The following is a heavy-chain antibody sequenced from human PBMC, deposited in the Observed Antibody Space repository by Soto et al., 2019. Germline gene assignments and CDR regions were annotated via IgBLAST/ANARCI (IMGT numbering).Heavy chain of an antibody. CDR2: ISSGSSTI. CDR3: ARRYGSGSYFPDY. D-gene: IGHD3-10*01. CDR1: GFTFSSYA. Sequence: GGSLRLSCAASGFTFSSYAMNWVRQAPGKGLEWVSYISSGSSTIYYADSVKGRFTISRDNAKNSLYLQMNSLRDEDTAVYYCARRYGSGSYFPDYWGQGTLVTVSS. J-gene: IGHJ4*02. V-gene: IGHV3-48*02.